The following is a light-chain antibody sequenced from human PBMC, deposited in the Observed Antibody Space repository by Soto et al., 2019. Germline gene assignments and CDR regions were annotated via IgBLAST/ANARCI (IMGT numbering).Light chain of an antibody. V-gene: IGLV1-47*01. J-gene: IGLJ1*01. Sequence: QSVLTQPPSASGTPGQRVTISCSGSSSNIGSNYVYWYQQLPGTAPKLLIYRDNHRPSGVPDRFSGSKSGTSAYLAISGLGSEDDADYYCAAWDDSLNGSFVFGPGTKVAVL. CDR1: SSNIGSNY. CDR2: RDN. CDR3: AAWDDSLNGSFV.